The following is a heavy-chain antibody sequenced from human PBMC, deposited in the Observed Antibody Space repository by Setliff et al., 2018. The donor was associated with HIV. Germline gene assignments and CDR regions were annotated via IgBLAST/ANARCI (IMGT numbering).Heavy chain of an antibody. Sequence: ASVKVSCKTSGYTFTAYYMHWVRQAPAKGLEWMGYFDPEDGETVYALKFQGRVTMTEDTSTSTAYMELSSLRSEDTAVYYCATSQTQEGVVRGVLGYWGQGTLVTVSS. J-gene: IGHJ4*02. V-gene: IGHV1-24*01. CDR1: GYTFTAYY. D-gene: IGHD3-10*01. CDR3: ATSQTQEGVVRGVLGY. CDR2: FDPEDGET.